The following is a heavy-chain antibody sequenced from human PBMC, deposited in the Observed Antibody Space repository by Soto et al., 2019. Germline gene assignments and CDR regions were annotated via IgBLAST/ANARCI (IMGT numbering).Heavy chain of an antibody. D-gene: IGHD3-10*01. CDR1: GFAFTTYA. J-gene: IGHJ6*02. Sequence: PGGSLRLSCAASGFAFTTYAMTWIRQAPGKGLEWVSSISNNGGRTFYSDSVKGRFTISRDNSKNTLYLQMNSLRAEDTAVYYCARDMVRAMDVWGQGTTVTVSS. V-gene: IGHV3-23*01. CDR3: ARDMVRAMDV. CDR2: ISNNGGRT.